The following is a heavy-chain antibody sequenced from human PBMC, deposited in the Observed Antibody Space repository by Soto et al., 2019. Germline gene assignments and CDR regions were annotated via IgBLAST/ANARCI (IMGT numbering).Heavy chain of an antibody. J-gene: IGHJ4*02. V-gene: IGHV4-59*01. CDR1: GGSISSYY. CDR3: ARLWGWYFDY. Sequence: SETLSLTCTVSGGSISSYYWSWIRQPPGKGLEWIGYIYYSGSTNYNPSLKSRVTISVDTSKNQFSLKLSSVTAADTAVYYCARLWGWYFDYWDQGTLVTVSS. D-gene: IGHD2-21*01. CDR2: IYYSGST.